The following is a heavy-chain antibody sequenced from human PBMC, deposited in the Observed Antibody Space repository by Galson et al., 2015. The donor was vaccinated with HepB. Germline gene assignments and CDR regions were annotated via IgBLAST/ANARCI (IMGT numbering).Heavy chain of an antibody. D-gene: IGHD3-10*01. J-gene: IGHJ6*02. Sequence: SLRLSCAASGYTFSSYGMHWVRQAPGKGLEWVAVIWYDGSNKYYADSVKGRFTISRDNSKNTLYLQMNSLRAEDTAVYYCARDRWFGELLGYYGMDVWGQGTTVTVSS. CDR2: IWYDGSNK. CDR1: GYTFSSYG. CDR3: ARDRWFGELLGYYGMDV. V-gene: IGHV3-33*01.